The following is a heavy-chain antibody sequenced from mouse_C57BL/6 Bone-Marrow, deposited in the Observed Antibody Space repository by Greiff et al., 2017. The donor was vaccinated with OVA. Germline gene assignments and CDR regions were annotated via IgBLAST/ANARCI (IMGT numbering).Heavy chain of an antibody. CDR1: GYTFTSYW. CDR3: ARGGYYGSSPFFDY. Sequence: VQLQQPGAELVRPGSSVKLSCKASGYTFTSYWMHWVKQRPIQGLEWIGNIDPSDSETHYNQKFKDKATLTVDKSSSTAYMQLSSLTSEDSAVYYCARGGYYGSSPFFDYWGQGTTLTVSS. V-gene: IGHV1-52*01. J-gene: IGHJ2*01. CDR2: IDPSDSET. D-gene: IGHD1-1*01.